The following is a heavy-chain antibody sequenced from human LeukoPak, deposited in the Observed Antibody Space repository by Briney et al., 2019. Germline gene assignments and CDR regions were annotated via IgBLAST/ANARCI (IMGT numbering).Heavy chain of an antibody. V-gene: IGHV1-18*01. D-gene: IGHD1-1*01. Sequence: ASVKVSSKASGYTFTSYGISWVRQAPGQGLEWMGWISAYNGNTNYAQKLQGRVTMTTDTSTSTAYMELSSLRSDDTAVYYCARDPGGTGPYYFDCWGQGTLVTVSS. CDR2: ISAYNGNT. CDR1: GYTFTSYG. J-gene: IGHJ4*02. CDR3: ARDPGGTGPYYFDC.